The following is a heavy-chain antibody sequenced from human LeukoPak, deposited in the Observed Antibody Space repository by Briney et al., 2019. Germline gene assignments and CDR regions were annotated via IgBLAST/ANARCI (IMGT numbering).Heavy chain of an antibody. J-gene: IGHJ4*02. CDR1: GGTSSSYA. Sequence: ASVKVSCKASGGTSSSYAISWVRQVAGQGLEWMGGIFPIFGTTKYAQNFQGRLTITADESTISVYMELHNLRSEDTALYYCARAGEYCSGSSCYSGVYFDYWGQGTLVTVSS. CDR2: IFPIFGTT. V-gene: IGHV1-69*01. D-gene: IGHD2-15*01. CDR3: ARAGEYCSGSSCYSGVYFDY.